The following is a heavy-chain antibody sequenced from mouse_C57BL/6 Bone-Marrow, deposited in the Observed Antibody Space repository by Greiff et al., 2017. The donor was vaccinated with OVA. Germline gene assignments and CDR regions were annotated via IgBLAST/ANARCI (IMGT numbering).Heavy chain of an antibody. CDR1: GYTFTSYT. CDR2: INPSSGYT. CDR3: ARSLITTVVGPGAMDY. Sequence: QVQLKESGAELARPGASVKMSCKASGYTFTSYTMHWVKQRPGQGLEWIGYINPSSGYTKYNQKFKDKATLTADKSSSTAYMQLSSLTSEDSAVYYCARSLITTVVGPGAMDYWGQGTSVTVSS. J-gene: IGHJ4*01. V-gene: IGHV1-4*01. D-gene: IGHD1-1*01.